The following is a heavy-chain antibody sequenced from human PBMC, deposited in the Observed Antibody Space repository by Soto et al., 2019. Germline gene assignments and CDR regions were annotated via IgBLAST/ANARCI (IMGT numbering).Heavy chain of an antibody. CDR2: IYYSGST. D-gene: IGHD6-6*01. J-gene: IGHJ5*02. CDR3: ARDQFKQSIVTWFDP. CDR1: GGSISSGDYY. V-gene: IGHV4-30-4*01. Sequence: SETLSLTCTVSGGSISSGDYYWSWIRQPPGKGLEWIGYIYYSGSTYYNPSLKSRVTISVDTSKNQFSLKLSSVTAADTAVYYCARDQFKQSIVTWFDPWGQGTLVTVSS.